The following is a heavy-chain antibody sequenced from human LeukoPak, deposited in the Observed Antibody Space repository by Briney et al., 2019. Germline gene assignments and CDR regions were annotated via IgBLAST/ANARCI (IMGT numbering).Heavy chain of an antibody. CDR2: IWYDGSNK. J-gene: IGHJ6*03. CDR1: GFTFSSHG. Sequence: GRSLRLSCAASGFTFSSHGMHWVRQAPGKGLGWVAVIWYDGSNKYYADSVKGRFTISRDNSKNTLYLQMNSLRAEDTAVYYCARVGYCSSTSCYNPLLGYYYYYMDVWGKGTTVTVSS. V-gene: IGHV3-33*01. D-gene: IGHD2-2*02. CDR3: ARVGYCSSTSCYNPLLGYYYYYMDV.